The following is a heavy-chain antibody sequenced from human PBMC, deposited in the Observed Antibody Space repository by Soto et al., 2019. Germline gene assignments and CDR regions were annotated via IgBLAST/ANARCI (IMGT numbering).Heavy chain of an antibody. D-gene: IGHD3-22*01. Sequence: LSLTCAVSGGSISSGSYYWGWIRQPPGKGLEWIGNVYYGGSTYYNPSLKSRVTISVETSKSQFSLKLSSVTAADTAVYYCAGGDYYHSSGYYFYYYTMDVWGQGTTVTVSS. CDR1: GGSISSGSYY. CDR2: VYYGGST. CDR3: AGGDYYHSSGYYFYYYTMDV. V-gene: IGHV4-39*01. J-gene: IGHJ6*02.